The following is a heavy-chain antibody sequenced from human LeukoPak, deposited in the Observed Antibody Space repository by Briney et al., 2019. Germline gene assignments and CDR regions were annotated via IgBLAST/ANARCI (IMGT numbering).Heavy chain of an antibody. J-gene: IGHJ4*02. CDR1: GFSVSSNY. CDR3: ARSLGYSSFYY. Sequence: GGSLRLSCAASGFSVSSNYMSWVRQAPGKGLEWVSVIYSGGSTYYADSVKGRFTISRDNSKNTLYLQMNSLRDEDTAVYYCARSLGYSSFYYWGQGTLVTVSS. D-gene: IGHD5-18*01. CDR2: IYSGGST. V-gene: IGHV3-53*01.